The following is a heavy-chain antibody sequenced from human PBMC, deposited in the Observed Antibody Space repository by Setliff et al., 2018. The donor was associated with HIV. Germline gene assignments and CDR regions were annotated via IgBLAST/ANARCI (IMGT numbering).Heavy chain of an antibody. CDR1: GYTFTSCF. J-gene: IGHJ4*02. CDR3: AKEYHTAATGTRVANYSDY. V-gene: IGHV1-46*01. CDR2: INPSDGSA. D-gene: IGHD6-13*01. Sequence: ASVKVSCKASGYTFTSCFLHWVRQAPGQGLEYMGIINPSDGSADYVEKFQDRVTITRDTSTSTVYMEMSSLRSEDTAIYYCAKEYHTAATGTRVANYSDYWGQGTLVTVSS.